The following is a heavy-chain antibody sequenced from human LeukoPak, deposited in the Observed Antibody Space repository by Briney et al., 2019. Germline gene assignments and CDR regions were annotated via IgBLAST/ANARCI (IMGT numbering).Heavy chain of an antibody. CDR2: ISGSGGTT. Sequence: GGSLRLSCAASGFTFSSYAMSWVRQAPGKGLEWVSGISGSGGTTDYADSVKGRFTISRDNFKSRLYLQMNSLKVEDTAVYYCAKGKQAVSATIPFDYWGQGTLVTVSS. V-gene: IGHV3-23*01. J-gene: IGHJ4*02. D-gene: IGHD2-2*02. CDR1: GFTFSSYA. CDR3: AKGKQAVSATIPFDY.